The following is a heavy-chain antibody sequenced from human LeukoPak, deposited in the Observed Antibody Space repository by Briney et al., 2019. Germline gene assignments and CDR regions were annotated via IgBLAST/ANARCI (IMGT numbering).Heavy chain of an antibody. Sequence: PSETLSLTCTVSGGSLSSGDYYWSWIRQPPGKGLEWIGYIYYSGSTYYNPSLKSRVTISVDTSKNQFSLKLSSVTAADTAVYYCASSRDGYNSADYWGQGTLVTVSS. J-gene: IGHJ4*02. D-gene: IGHD5-24*01. CDR2: IYYSGST. CDR1: GGSLSSGDYY. V-gene: IGHV4-30-4*01. CDR3: ASSRDGYNSADY.